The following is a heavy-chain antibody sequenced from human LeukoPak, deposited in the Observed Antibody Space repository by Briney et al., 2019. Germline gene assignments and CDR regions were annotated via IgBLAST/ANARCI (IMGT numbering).Heavy chain of an antibody. J-gene: IGHJ3*02. V-gene: IGHV4-39*07. D-gene: IGHD2-15*01. CDR1: GGSISSRPYY. CDR2: IYYSGIT. Sequence: SETLSLTCSVSGGSISSRPYYWGWIRQPPGKGLEWIGSIYYSGITYYNPSLKSRVTISVDKTKNLFSLKLTSVTAADTAVFYCVICSGGSCFEDGFDIWGQGTMVTVSA. CDR3: VICSGGSCFEDGFDI.